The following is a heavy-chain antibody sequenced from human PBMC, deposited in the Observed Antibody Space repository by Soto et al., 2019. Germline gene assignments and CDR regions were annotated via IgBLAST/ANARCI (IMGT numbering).Heavy chain of an antibody. J-gene: IGHJ3*02. CDR2: INPNSGGT. CDR1: GFTFTGYY. Sequence: GASVKVSCKASGFTFTGYYMHWVRQAPGQGLEWMGWINPNSGGTNYAQKFQGWVTMTRDTSISTAYMELSRLRSDDTAVYYCAREGGGIAVASDAFDIWGQGTMVTVSS. D-gene: IGHD6-19*01. V-gene: IGHV1-2*04. CDR3: AREGGGIAVASDAFDI.